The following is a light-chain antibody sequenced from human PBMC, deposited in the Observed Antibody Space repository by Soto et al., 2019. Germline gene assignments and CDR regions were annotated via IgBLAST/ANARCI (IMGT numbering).Light chain of an antibody. CDR2: WAS. CDR1: QSVLYISNKKNY. V-gene: IGKV4-1*01. Sequence: DIVMTQSPDSLAVSLGERATINCKSSQSVLYISNKKNYLVWYQQKPGQPPKLLINWASTRESGVTDRFSGSRSGTDFNLTSSSLQAEDVAVYYCQQYYITPRTFGPGTKVDIK. CDR3: QQYYITPRT. J-gene: IGKJ3*01.